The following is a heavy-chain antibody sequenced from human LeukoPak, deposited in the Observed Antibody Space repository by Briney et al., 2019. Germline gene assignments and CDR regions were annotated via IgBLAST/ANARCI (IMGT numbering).Heavy chain of an antibody. CDR1: GFTVSSSY. V-gene: IGHV3-53*01. D-gene: IGHD1-20*01. Sequence: PGGSLRLSCAASGFTVSSSYMSWVRQAAGKGLEWVSVIYSGGSTYYADSVKGRFTISRDNSKNTLYLQMSSLRGEDTAVYYCARYNWNDIYYYYGMEVWGQGTTVTVSS. CDR2: IYSGGST. CDR3: ARYNWNDIYYYYGMEV. J-gene: IGHJ6*02.